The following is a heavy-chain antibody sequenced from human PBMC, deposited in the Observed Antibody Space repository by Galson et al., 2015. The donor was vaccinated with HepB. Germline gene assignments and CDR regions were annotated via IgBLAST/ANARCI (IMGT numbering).Heavy chain of an antibody. CDR1: GFDFEEYA. V-gene: IGHV3-23*01. J-gene: IGHJ6*02. Sequence: SLRLSCAASGFDFEEYAMSWVRQVPGKGLEWVSVITGSGRNTHYADSVKGRFAISRDNSKNTLSLQMDSLRVEDTAVYFCAKNGIGEVAYYHYGMDVWGQGTTVTVSS. CDR2: ITGSGRNT. CDR3: AKNGIGEVAYYHYGMDV. D-gene: IGHD5-12*01.